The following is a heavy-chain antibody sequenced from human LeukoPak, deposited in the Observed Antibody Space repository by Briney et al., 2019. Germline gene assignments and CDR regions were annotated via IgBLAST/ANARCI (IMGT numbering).Heavy chain of an antibody. J-gene: IGHJ6*03. CDR2: IYPTGNT. CDR3: ARLKFYDSTGYSPGYYMDV. D-gene: IGHD3-22*01. CDR1: GGAIISYY. Sequence: SETLSLTCSVSGGAIISYYWSWIRQPAGKGPEWIGRIYPTGNTDYNPSLKTRVTMSTDLSKKQFSLRLRSVTAADTAAYYCARLKFYDSTGYSPGYYMDVWGKGTAVTVSS. V-gene: IGHV4-4*07.